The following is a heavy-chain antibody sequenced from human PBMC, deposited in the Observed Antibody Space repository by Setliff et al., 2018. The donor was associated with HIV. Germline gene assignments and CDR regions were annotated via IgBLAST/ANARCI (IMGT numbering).Heavy chain of an antibody. D-gene: IGHD3-10*01. CDR1: GGSISSYC. V-gene: IGHV4-4*09. Sequence: PSETLSLTCTVSGGSISSYCWSWIRQPPGKGLEWIGYIYTSGSTNYNPSLKSRVTMSIDTSKNQFSLRLTSVTAADTAVYYCARRIDDSGSFPDKNWFDTWGQGSLVTVSS. J-gene: IGHJ5*02. CDR3: ARRIDDSGSFPDKNWFDT. CDR2: IYTSGST.